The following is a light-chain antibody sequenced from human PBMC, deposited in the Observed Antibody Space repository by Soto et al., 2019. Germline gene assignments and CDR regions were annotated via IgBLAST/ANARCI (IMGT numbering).Light chain of an antibody. CDR3: RSYTRSDTNV. CDR1: SSDVGAYNY. J-gene: IGLJ1*01. CDR2: DVS. Sequence: QSALTQPASVSGSPGQSITISCTGTSSDVGAYNYVSWYQQEPGKAPKLMIHDVSNRPSGVSNRFSGSKSGNTASLTISGLQAEDEADYYCRSYTRSDTNVFWTGTKVTVL. V-gene: IGLV2-14*03.